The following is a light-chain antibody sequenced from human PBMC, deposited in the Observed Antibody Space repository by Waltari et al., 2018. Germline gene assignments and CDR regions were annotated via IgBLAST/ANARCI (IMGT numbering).Light chain of an antibody. Sequence: DIQMTQSPSSLSASVGDSVTITCRASQSISSYLNWYQQKPVKAPKLLIYAASSLQSGVPSRFSGSGSGTDFTLTISSLQPEDFATYYCQQSYSTPQTFGQGTKLEIK. V-gene: IGKV1-39*01. CDR2: AAS. CDR1: QSISSY. CDR3: QQSYSTPQT. J-gene: IGKJ2*01.